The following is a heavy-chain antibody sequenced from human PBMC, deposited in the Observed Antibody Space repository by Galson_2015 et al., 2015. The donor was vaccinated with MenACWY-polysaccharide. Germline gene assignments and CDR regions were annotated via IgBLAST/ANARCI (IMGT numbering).Heavy chain of an antibody. V-gene: IGHV4-31*03. CDR3: ARGGRAVSNRNWFDP. CDR2: ISYDGGT. CDR1: GASITSGGYF. D-gene: IGHD3-16*01. J-gene: IGHJ5*02. Sequence: TLSLTCTVSGASITSGGYFRSWIRPHPGKGLEWIASISYDGGTYYNPSLKSRVTISADTPNNQFSLKLSSVTAADTAVYYCARGGRAVSNRNWFDPWGQGTLVTVSS.